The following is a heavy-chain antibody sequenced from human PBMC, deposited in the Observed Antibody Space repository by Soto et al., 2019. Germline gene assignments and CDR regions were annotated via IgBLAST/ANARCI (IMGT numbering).Heavy chain of an antibody. J-gene: IGHJ4*02. CDR1: GGTFSSYT. CDR3: ASDMYYGSSYFDY. Sequence: QVQLVQSGAEVKKPGSSVKVSCKASGGTFSSYTISWVRQAPGQGLEWMGRIIPILGIANYAQKFPGRVTITADKSTSTAYMELSSLRSEDTAVYYCASDMYYGSSYFDYWGQGTLVTVSS. V-gene: IGHV1-69*02. CDR2: IIPILGIA. D-gene: IGHD3-10*01.